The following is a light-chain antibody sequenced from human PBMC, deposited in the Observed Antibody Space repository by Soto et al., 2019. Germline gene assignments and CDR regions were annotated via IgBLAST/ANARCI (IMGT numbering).Light chain of an antibody. V-gene: IGLV4-69*01. CDR1: SGHSSYA. Sequence: QAVVTQSPSASASLGASVKLTCTLSSGHSSYAIAWHQQQPENGPRCLMKVDSDGTHTKGDGIPDRFSGSRSGAQRHLIISSGQSEDEADYYWQTGGSGIQFGGGTKVTVL. CDR3: QTGGSGIQ. CDR2: VDSDGTH. J-gene: IGLJ2*01.